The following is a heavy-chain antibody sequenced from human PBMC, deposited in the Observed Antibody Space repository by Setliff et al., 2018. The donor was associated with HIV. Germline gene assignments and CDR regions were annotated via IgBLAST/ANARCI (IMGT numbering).Heavy chain of an antibody. D-gene: IGHD5-18*01. CDR1: GGSISSSSYY. J-gene: IGHJ4*02. CDR3: ARLSDTAMASFDS. Sequence: ASETLSLTCTVSGGSISSSSYYWGWIRQPPGKGLEWIGSIYYSGSTYYNPSLKSRVTISVDTSKNQFSLNLSSVTVADTAVYYCARLSDTAMASFDSWGQGTLVTVSS. V-gene: IGHV4-39*01. CDR2: IYYSGST.